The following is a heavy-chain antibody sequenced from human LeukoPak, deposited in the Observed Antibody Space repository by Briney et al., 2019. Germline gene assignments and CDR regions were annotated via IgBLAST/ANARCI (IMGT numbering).Heavy chain of an antibody. CDR3: ARALIPISGVVRDTFDI. D-gene: IGHD3-3*02. CDR1: GFTFSSYS. CDR2: INTDGSST. V-gene: IGHV3-74*01. Sequence: GGSLRLSCAASGFTFSSYSMNWVRQAPGEGLVWVSRINTDGSSTSYADSVKGRFTISRDNAKNTLYLQMNSLRAEDTAVYYCARALIPISGVVRDTFDIWGQGTMVTVSS. J-gene: IGHJ3*02.